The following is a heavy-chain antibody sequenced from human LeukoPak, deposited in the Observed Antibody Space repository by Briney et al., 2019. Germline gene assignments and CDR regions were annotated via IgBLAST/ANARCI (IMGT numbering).Heavy chain of an antibody. Sequence: PGGSLRLSCAASGFTFSSYSMNWVRQAPGKGLEWVSSTSSSSSYIYYADSVKGRFTISRDNAKNSLYLQMNSLRAEDTAVYYCARRATVVTQDNYYYGMDVWGQGTTVTVSS. CDR2: TSSSSSYI. CDR3: ARRATVVTQDNYYYGMDV. D-gene: IGHD4-23*01. V-gene: IGHV3-21*01. J-gene: IGHJ6*02. CDR1: GFTFSSYS.